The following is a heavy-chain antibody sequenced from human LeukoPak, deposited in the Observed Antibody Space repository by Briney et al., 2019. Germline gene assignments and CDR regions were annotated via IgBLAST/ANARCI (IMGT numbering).Heavy chain of an antibody. CDR3: ARCVGLWSYEFDY. D-gene: IGHD5-18*01. J-gene: IGHJ4*02. CDR2: ICSSGSTI. CDR1: GFTFSSYE. V-gene: IGHV3-48*03. Sequence: GGSLRLSCAASGFTFSSYEMNWVRQAPGKGLEWVSYICSSGSTIYYADSVKGRFTISRDNAKNSLYLQMNSLRAEDTAVYYCARCVGLWSYEFDYWGQGTLVTVSS.